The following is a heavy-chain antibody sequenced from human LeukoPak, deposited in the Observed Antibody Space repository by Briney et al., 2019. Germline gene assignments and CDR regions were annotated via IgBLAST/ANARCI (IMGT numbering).Heavy chain of an antibody. CDR3: AREGVSGTLGLDV. CDR2: ISHSGIT. D-gene: IGHD6-19*01. CDR1: GASISSYH. Sequence: SETLSLTCTVSGASISSYHWIWIRQPPGKGLERIGYISHSGITNYNSSLKSRVTISADRSKNQFSLKLSSVTAADTAVYYCAREGVSGTLGLDVWGQGTTVTVS. J-gene: IGHJ6*02. V-gene: IGHV4-59*13.